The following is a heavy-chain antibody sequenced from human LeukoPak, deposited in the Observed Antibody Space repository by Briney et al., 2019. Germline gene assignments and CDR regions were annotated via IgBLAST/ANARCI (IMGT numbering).Heavy chain of an antibody. J-gene: IGHJ6*03. D-gene: IGHD4-17*01. CDR1: GGSFSGYY. CDR2: IYYSGST. CDR3: ARGDDYGDPLYYYYYYMDV. V-gene: IGHV4-59*01. Sequence: SETLSLTCAVYGGSFSGYYWSWIRQPPGKGLEWIGYIYYSGSTNYNPSLKSRVTISVDTSKNQFSLKLSSVTAADTAVYYCARGDDYGDPLYYYYYYMDVWGKGTTVTVSS.